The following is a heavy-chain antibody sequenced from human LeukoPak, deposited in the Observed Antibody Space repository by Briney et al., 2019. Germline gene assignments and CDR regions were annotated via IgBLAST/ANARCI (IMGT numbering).Heavy chain of an antibody. CDR2: IYYSGST. CDR3: ARDLGPRFGELVD. Sequence: SETLSLTCTVSGGSISSYYWSWIRQPPGKGLEWIGYIYYSGSTNYNPSLKSRVTISVDTSKNQFSLKLSSVTAADTAVYYCARDLGPRFGELVDWGQGTLVTVSS. D-gene: IGHD6-6*01. J-gene: IGHJ4*02. V-gene: IGHV4-59*01. CDR1: GGSISSYY.